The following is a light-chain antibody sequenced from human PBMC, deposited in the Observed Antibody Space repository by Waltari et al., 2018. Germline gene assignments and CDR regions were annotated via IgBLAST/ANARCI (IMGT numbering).Light chain of an antibody. J-gene: IGKJ1*01. Sequence: ETVMTQSPATLSVSPGERATLSCRASQSISNKLAWYQPKPGQAPRLLIYGASTRATGFPARFGGSGSGTEFTLSISSLQSEDFAVYYCHQYTDWPPTFGQGTKVEVK. V-gene: IGKV3-15*01. CDR3: HQYTDWPPT. CDR1: QSISNK. CDR2: GAS.